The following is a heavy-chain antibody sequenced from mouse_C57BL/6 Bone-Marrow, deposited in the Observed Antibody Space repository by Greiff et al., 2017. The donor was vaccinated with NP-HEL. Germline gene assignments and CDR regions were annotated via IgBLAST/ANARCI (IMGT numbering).Heavy chain of an antibody. D-gene: IGHD1-1*02. CDR3: ARGWANVDV. V-gene: IGHV1-26*01. CDR1: GYTFTDYY. J-gene: IGHJ1*03. Sequence: EVKVVESGPELVKPGASVKISCKASGYTFTDYYMNWVKQSHGKSLEWIGDINPNNGGTSYNQKFKGKATLTVDKSSSTAYMELRSLTSEDAAGYYCARGWANVDVWGKGTTVTVSS. CDR2: INPNNGGT.